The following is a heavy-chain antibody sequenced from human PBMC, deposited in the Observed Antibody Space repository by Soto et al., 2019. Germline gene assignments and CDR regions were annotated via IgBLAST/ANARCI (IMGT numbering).Heavy chain of an antibody. CDR2: IYYSGST. Sequence: SETLSLTCTVSGGSVSSGSYYWSWIRQPPGKGLEWIGYIYYSGSTNYNPSLKSRVTISVDTSKNQFSLKLSSVTAADTAVYYCARSGNSYDFWSGSEYYYYYYGMDVWGQGTTVTVSS. D-gene: IGHD3-3*01. CDR3: ARSGNSYDFWSGSEYYYYYYGMDV. CDR1: GGSVSSGSYY. V-gene: IGHV4-61*01. J-gene: IGHJ6*02.